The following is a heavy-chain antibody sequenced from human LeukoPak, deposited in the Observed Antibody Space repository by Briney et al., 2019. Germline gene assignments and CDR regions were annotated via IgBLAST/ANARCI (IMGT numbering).Heavy chain of an antibody. CDR2: ISYDGSNK. D-gene: IGHD3-10*01. CDR1: GFTFSSYA. CDR3: ARDIMVRGVIADDY. Sequence: GGSLRLSCAASGFTFSSYAMSWVRQAPGKGLEWVAVISYDGSNKYYADSVKGRFTISRDNSKNTLYLQMNSLRAEDTAVYYCARDIMVRGVIADDYWGQGTLVTVSS. J-gene: IGHJ4*02. V-gene: IGHV3-30*04.